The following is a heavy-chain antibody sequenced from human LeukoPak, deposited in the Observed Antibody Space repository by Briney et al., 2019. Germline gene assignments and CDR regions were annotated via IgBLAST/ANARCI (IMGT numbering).Heavy chain of an antibody. Sequence: SETLSLTCAVYGGSFSGDYWGWIRQPPGKGLEWIGEINHSGSTNYNPSLKSRVTISVDTSKNQFSLKLSSVTAADRAVYSCASGLFVVVEVWGNYYFDYWGQGTLVPVSS. CDR1: GGSFSGDY. J-gene: IGHJ4*02. D-gene: IGHD2-15*01. CDR3: ASGLFVVVEVWGNYYFDY. CDR2: INHSGST. V-gene: IGHV4-34*01.